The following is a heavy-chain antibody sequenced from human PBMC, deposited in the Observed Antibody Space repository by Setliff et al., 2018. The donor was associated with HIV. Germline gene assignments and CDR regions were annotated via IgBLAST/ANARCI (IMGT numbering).Heavy chain of an antibody. V-gene: IGHV4-59*08. J-gene: IGHJ4*02. D-gene: IGHD5-12*01. CDR2: TDYSGNT. CDR1: GGSISSYY. Sequence: PSETLSLTCTVSGGSISSYYWSWIRQPPAKGLEWIGYTDYSGNTYFNPALKSRITMSVDTSEDQFSLKLSFVTAADTAVYYCARVVVERATIFDFWGPGTLVTVS. CDR3: ARVVVERATIFDF.